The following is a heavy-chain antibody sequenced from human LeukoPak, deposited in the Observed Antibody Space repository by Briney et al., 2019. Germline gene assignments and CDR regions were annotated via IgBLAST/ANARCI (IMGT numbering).Heavy chain of an antibody. J-gene: IGHJ6*03. CDR1: GFTFSSYA. CDR2: ISGSGGST. Sequence: GGSLRLSCAASGFTFSSYAMSWVRQAPGKGLEWVSAISGSGGSTYYADSVKGRFTISRDNSKNTLYLQMNSLRAEDTAVYYCAKGHSSSNYYYYMDVWGKGTTVTVSS. D-gene: IGHD6-6*01. CDR3: AKGHSSSNYYYYMDV. V-gene: IGHV3-23*01.